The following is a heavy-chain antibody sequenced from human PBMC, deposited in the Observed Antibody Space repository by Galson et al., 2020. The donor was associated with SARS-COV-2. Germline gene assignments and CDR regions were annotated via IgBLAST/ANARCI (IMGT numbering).Heavy chain of an antibody. D-gene: IGHD2-15*01. J-gene: IGHJ4*02. V-gene: IGHV3-30*18. CDR1: GLSFRSYG. CDR3: AQGLRRFCGGGRCYSSPGD. CDR2: ISYDGSNE. Sequence: GESLKISCAGSGLSFRSYGMHWVRQAPGKGLEWVAAISYDGSNEYYADSVKGRFTISRDNSKNTVYLQMNSLRTDDTADYYCAQGLRRFCGGGRCYSSPGDWGQGTPVTVSS.